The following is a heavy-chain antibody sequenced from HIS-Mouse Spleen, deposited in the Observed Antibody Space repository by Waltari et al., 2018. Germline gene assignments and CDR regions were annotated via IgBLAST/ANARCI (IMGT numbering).Heavy chain of an antibody. J-gene: IGHJ2*01. CDR1: GFTVSSNY. Sequence: EVQLVETGGGLIQPGGSLRLSCAASGFTVSSNYMSWVRQAPGKGLEWYPGIYGGGSTYYADSGKGRFTSSIDNSKNTRYLQMNSLRAEDTAVYYCARDHGDSSSWYWYFDLWGRGTLVTVSS. CDR3: ARDHGDSSSWYWYFDL. CDR2: IYGGGST. V-gene: IGHV3-53*02. D-gene: IGHD6-13*01.